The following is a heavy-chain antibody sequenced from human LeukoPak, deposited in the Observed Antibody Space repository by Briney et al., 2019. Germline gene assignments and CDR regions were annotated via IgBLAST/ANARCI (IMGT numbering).Heavy chain of an antibody. J-gene: IGHJ5*02. D-gene: IGHD2-2*01. CDR2: IKQDGSEK. CDR3: ARDDCSSISCYHNWFDP. V-gene: IGHV3-7*01. CDR1: GFTLSSYW. Sequence: GGSLRLSCAASGFTLSSYWMSWVRQAPGKGLEWVANIKQDGSEKYYVDSVKGRFTISRDNAKNSLYLQMNSLRAEDTAVYYCARDDCSSISCYHNWFDPWGQGTLVTVSS.